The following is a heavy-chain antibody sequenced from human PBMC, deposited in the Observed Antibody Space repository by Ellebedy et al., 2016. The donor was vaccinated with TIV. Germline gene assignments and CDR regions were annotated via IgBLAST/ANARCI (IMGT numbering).Heavy chain of an antibody. CDR2: IKQDGSAK. D-gene: IGHD3-16*01. CDR1: GFTFSSKG. CDR3: VRARNYALDS. Sequence: GESLKISCVGSGFTFSSKGLHWVRQAPGKGLAWVANIKQDGSAKYYVDSVKGRFTISRDNAKNSLYLQMNSLRVEDTAVYFCVRARNYALDSWGQGTLVTVSS. J-gene: IGHJ4*02. V-gene: IGHV3-7*01.